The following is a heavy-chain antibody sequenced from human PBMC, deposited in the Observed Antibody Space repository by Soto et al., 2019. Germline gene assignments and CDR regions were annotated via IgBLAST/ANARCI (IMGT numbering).Heavy chain of an antibody. CDR2: ISVSGGST. D-gene: IGHD1-26*01. CDR1: GFTFSSYA. CDR3: GKGRSYYYYYGVDV. Sequence: PGGSLRLSCAASGFTFSSYAMTWARQAPGKGLEWVSAISVSGGSTYYADSVKGRFIISRDNSKNTLYLQMNSLRAEDTAVYYCGKGRSYYYYYGVDVWGQGTTVTVSS. J-gene: IGHJ6*02. V-gene: IGHV3-23*01.